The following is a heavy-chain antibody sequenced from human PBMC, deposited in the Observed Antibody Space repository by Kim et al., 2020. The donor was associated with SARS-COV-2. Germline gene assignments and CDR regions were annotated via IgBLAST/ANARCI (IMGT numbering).Heavy chain of an antibody. V-gene: IGHV4-59*13. CDR3: ARVGYYYYGSVSYHSSYGMDV. Sequence: SETLSLTCTVSGGSISSYYWSWIRQPPGKGLEWIGYIYYSGSTNYNPSLKSRVTISVDTSKNQFSLKLSSVTAADTAVYYCARVGYYYYGSVSYHSSYGMDVWGQGTTVTVSS. D-gene: IGHD3-10*01. J-gene: IGHJ6*02. CDR1: GGSISSYY. CDR2: IYYSGST.